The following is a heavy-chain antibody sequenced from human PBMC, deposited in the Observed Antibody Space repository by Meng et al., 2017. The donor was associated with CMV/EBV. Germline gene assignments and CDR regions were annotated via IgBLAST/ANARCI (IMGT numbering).Heavy chain of an antibody. CDR2: INPSGGST. J-gene: IGHJ4*02. D-gene: IGHD3-3*01. CDR3: ARESSYDFSHDY. Sequence: QVQLVQLGAEVRKPGASVKVSCKASGYTFTRYYMHWVRQAPGQGLEWMGIINPSGGSTSYAQKFQGRVTMTRDTSTSTIYMELSSLRSEDTAVYYCARESSYDFSHDYWGQGTLVTVSS. V-gene: IGHV1-46*01. CDR1: GYTFTRYY.